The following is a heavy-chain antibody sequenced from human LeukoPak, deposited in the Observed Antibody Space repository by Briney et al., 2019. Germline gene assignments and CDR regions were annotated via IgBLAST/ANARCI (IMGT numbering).Heavy chain of an antibody. CDR2: IYYSGST. V-gene: IGHV4-39*07. CDR3: ASGWFGGFNYFDY. CDR1: GGSISSSSYY. Sequence: PSETLSLTCTVSGGSISSSSYYWGWIRQPPGKGLEWIGSIYYSGSTNYNPSLKSRVTISVDTSKNQFSLKLSSVTAADTAVYYCASGWFGGFNYFDYWGQGTLVTVSS. D-gene: IGHD3-10*01. J-gene: IGHJ4*02.